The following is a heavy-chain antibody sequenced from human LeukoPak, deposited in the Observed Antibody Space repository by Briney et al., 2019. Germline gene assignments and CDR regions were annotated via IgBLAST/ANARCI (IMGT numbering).Heavy chain of an antibody. CDR2: SSYSAMT. D-gene: IGHD3-22*01. CDR3: ARIQDSGLADY. V-gene: IGHV4-59*01. J-gene: IGHJ4*02. Sequence: SETLSLTCSVSGGSISSYFWSWIRQPPGKGLDWIGYSSYSAMTNYNPSLKSRVTISLDTSKNQFSLRLTSVTAADTAVYYCARIQDSGLADYWGQGTLVTVSS. CDR1: GGSISSYF.